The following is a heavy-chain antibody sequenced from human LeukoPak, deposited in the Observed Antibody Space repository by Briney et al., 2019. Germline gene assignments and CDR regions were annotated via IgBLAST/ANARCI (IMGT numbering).Heavy chain of an antibody. D-gene: IGHD2-2*01. Sequence: SLKVSCKASGGTFGSYAISWVRQAPGQGLEWMVGMMPSFGTANYAHKFQGGVTISTDESTSTAYMELSSLRSEDTAVYYCARVGDIVVVPAATPPHYYYYYMAVWGKRTTVTVSS. CDR2: MMPSFGTA. V-gene: IGHV1-69*05. CDR3: ARVGDIVVVPAATPPHYYYYYMAV. CDR1: GGTFGSYA. J-gene: IGHJ6*03.